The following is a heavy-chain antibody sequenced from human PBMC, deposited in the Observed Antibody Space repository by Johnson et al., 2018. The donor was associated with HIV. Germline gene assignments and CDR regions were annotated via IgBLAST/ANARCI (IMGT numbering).Heavy chain of an antibody. V-gene: IGHV3-30*19. J-gene: IGHJ3*02. CDR1: GFTFGSYG. CDR2: MSYDGIKK. CDR3: ARSPRAAEGAFDI. D-gene: IGHD6-13*01. Sequence: QVQLVESGGGVVQPGRSLRLSCAASGFTFGSYGMHWVRQAPGKGLQWVALMSYDGIKKYYADSVKGRFTISGDSSKNTVFLQMNSLRVEDTAVYFCARSPRAAEGAFDIWGQGTMVTVSS.